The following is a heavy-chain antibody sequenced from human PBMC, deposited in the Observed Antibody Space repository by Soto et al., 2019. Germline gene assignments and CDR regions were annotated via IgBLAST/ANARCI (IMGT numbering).Heavy chain of an antibody. CDR2: IIPIFGTA. CDR3: ARDRLAPSGYANNWLDP. V-gene: IGHV1-69*13. D-gene: IGHD5-12*01. Sequence: GASVKVSCKASGGTFSSYAISWVRQAPGQGLEWMGGIIPIFGTANYAQKFQGRVSITADESTSTAYMELSSLRSEDTAVYYCARDRLAPSGYANNWLDPWGQGPLVTVYS. J-gene: IGHJ5*02. CDR1: GGTFSSYA.